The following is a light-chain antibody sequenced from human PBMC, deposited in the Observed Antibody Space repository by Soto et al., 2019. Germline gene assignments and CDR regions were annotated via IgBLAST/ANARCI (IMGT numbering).Light chain of an antibody. V-gene: IGKV3-20*01. CDR2: GAS. Sequence: EIVLTQSPGTLSLSPGERANLSCRASESVSTSYLAWYQQKPGQAPRLLIYGASGRATGIPDRFSVSASGTDFTLTISRLEPEDFAVYYCQHYGTSALFGPGTNVDIK. CDR3: QHYGTSAL. J-gene: IGKJ3*01. CDR1: ESVSTSY.